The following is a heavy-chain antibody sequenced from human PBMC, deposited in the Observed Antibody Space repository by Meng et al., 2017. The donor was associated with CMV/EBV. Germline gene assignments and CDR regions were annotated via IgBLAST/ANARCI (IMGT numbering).Heavy chain of an antibody. V-gene: IGHV4-34*01. J-gene: IGHJ4*02. D-gene: IGHD1-26*01. Sequence: LSCAVYGGSFSAYYWSWIRQPPGKGLEWIGEINHSGSANYNSSLKSRVTISVDTSKNHFSLRLSSVTAADTAVYFCGTGRGDAWELLGDWGQGTLVTVSS. CDR1: GGSFSAYY. CDR2: INHSGSA. CDR3: GTGRGDAWELLGD.